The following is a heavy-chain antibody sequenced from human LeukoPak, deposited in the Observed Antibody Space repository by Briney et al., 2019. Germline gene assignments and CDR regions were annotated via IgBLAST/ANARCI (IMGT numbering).Heavy chain of an antibody. J-gene: IGHJ4*02. CDR2: IDTNTGNP. CDR3: TRGHKGGYSRNEY. CDR1: GYTFTTYA. D-gene: IGHD6-13*01. Sequence: GASVKVSCKASGYTFTTYAMNWVRQAPGQGLEWMGWIDTNTGNPTYAQDFTGRFVFSLDTSVSTAYLQISSLQAEDTAVYYCTRGHKGGYSRNEYWGQGTLVTVSS. V-gene: IGHV7-4-1*02.